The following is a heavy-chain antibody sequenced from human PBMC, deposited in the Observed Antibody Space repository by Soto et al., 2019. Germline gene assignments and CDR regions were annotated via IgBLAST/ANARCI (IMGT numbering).Heavy chain of an antibody. D-gene: IGHD2-8*02. V-gene: IGHV3-23*01. CDR2: ISGSGDNT. Sequence: GVSLRLSCAASKFTFSTYAMTWVRQAPGKGLEWVSDISGSGDNTYYADSVKGRFTISRDNSKSTLYLQMNSLRAEDTAVYYCAKDIVHCTGTRCARYFEKWGRGTLVTVYS. J-gene: IGHJ4*02. CDR1: KFTFSTYA. CDR3: AKDIVHCTGTRCARYFEK.